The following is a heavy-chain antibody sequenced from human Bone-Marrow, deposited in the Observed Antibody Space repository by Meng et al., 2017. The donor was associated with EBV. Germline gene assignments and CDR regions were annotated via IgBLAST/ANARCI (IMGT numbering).Heavy chain of an antibody. J-gene: IGHJ4*02. V-gene: IGHV4-61*01. Sequence: QLQESRPGMVHPSGTLSLTCTVSGASVSGGTYHWSWIRQPPGKELEWIGYIYDGGTTIYNPSLKSRVTILVDASKNQFSLKLSSVTTADTAVYFCAKSRSSTPGVVDYWGQGTLVTVSS. D-gene: IGHD3-10*01. CDR2: IYDGGTT. CDR3: AKSRSSTPGVVDY. CDR1: GASVSGGTYH.